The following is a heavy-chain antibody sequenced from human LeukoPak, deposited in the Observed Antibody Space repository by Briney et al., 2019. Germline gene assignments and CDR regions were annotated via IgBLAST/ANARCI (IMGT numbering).Heavy chain of an antibody. Sequence: GGSLRLSCAASGFTVSSNYMSWVRQAPGKGLEWVSVIYSGGSTYYADSVKGRFTISRDNSKNTLYLQMNSLRAEDAAVYYCARMNESRGWSFDAFDIWGQGTMVTVSS. CDR2: IYSGGST. CDR1: GFTVSSNY. V-gene: IGHV3-53*01. CDR3: ARMNESRGWSFDAFDI. J-gene: IGHJ3*02. D-gene: IGHD6-19*01.